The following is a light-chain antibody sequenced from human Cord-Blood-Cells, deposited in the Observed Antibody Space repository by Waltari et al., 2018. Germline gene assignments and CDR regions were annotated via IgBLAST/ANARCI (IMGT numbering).Light chain of an antibody. V-gene: IGKV1-27*01. CDR2: AAS. CDR1: QGISNY. Sequence: DIQIPPSPFPLSSSVGDRVPITCRASQGISNYLAWYQQKPGKVPKLLIYAASTLQSGVPSRFSGSGSGTDFTLTISSLQPEDVATYYCQKYNSAPYTFGQGTKLEIK. J-gene: IGKJ2*01. CDR3: QKYNSAPYT.